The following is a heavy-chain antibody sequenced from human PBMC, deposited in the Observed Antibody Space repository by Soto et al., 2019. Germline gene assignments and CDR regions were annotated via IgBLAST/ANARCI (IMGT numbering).Heavy chain of an antibody. D-gene: IGHD3-16*01. Sequence: QVQLQESGPGLVKPSEALSLTCTVSGASVSNADHYWSWIRQPPGKGLEWIAYVYYSGGTSYNPSXQXXVTTSMEPSNNPFALKLNPVTAADAAVYYCAGGDDRSKSGHWGQGVRVTVSS. CDR1: GASVSNADHY. CDR3: AGGDDRSKSGH. CDR2: VYYSGGT. J-gene: IGHJ4*02. V-gene: IGHV4-61*08.